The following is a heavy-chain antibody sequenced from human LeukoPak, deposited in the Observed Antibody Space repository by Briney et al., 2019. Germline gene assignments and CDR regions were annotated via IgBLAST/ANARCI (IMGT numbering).Heavy chain of an antibody. V-gene: IGHV1-2*04. D-gene: IGHD3-16*02. J-gene: IGHJ3*02. Sequence: ASVKVSCKASGYTFTDYYMHWGRQHPGQGLEWMGWINPNSGGTNYAQKFQGWVTMTRDTSISTAYMELSRLRSDDTAVYYCARALPRDAFDIWGQGTMVTVSS. CDR3: ARALPRDAFDI. CDR2: INPNSGGT. CDR1: GYTFTDYY.